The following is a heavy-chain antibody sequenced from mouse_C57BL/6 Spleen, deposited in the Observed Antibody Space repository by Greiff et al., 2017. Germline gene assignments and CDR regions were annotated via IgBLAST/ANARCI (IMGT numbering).Heavy chain of an antibody. Sequence: QVQLQQPGAELVMPGASVKLSCKASGYTFTSYWMHWVKQRPGQGLEWIGEIDPSDSYTNYNQKFKGKSTLTVDKSSSTAYMQLSSLTSEDSAVYYCARCPITISPYYYAMDYWGQGTSDTVSS. J-gene: IGHJ4*01. D-gene: IGHD2-4*01. V-gene: IGHV1-69*01. CDR1: GYTFTSYW. CDR3: ARCPITISPYYYAMDY. CDR2: IDPSDSYT.